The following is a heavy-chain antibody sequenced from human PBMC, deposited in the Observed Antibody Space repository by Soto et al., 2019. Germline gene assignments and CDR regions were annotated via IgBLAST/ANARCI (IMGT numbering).Heavy chain of an antibody. V-gene: IGHV1-58*01. CDR2: IVVGSGNT. Sequence: ASVKVSCKASGFTFTSSAEPWVRQARGQRLEWVGWIVVGSGNTNYAEKFQERVTITRDMSTSTAYMELSSLRSEDTAVYYCAAAVLRFLDWSKAPSSADAFDIWGQGTMVTVSS. CDR1: GFTFTSSA. J-gene: IGHJ3*02. CDR3: AAAVLRFLDWSKAPSSADAFDI. D-gene: IGHD3-3*01.